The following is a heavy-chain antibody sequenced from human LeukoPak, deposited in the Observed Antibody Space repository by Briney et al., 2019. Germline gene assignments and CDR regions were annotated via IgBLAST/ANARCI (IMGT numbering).Heavy chain of an antibody. D-gene: IGHD2-15*01. V-gene: IGHV1-2*06. Sequence: ASVKVSCKASAYTFTGYYMHWVRQAPGQGLEWMGRINPNSGGTNYAQKFQGRVTMTRDTSISTAYMDLSRLRSDDTAVYYCASTPRPHNGFDPGGQGTLVTVSS. J-gene: IGHJ5*02. CDR3: ASTPRPHNGFDP. CDR1: AYTFTGYY. CDR2: INPNSGGT.